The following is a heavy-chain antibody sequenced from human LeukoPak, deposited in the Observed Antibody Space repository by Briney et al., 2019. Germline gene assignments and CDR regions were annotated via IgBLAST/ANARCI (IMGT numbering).Heavy chain of an antibody. Sequence: GGSLRLSCAASGFTFSSYSMNWVRQAPGKGLEWVSYISSSSSTIYYADSVKGRFTISRDNAKNSLYLQMNSLRAEDTAVYYCARGTTAADYWGLGTLVTVSS. J-gene: IGHJ4*02. D-gene: IGHD1/OR15-1a*01. V-gene: IGHV3-48*04. CDR3: ARGTTAADY. CDR1: GFTFSSYS. CDR2: ISSSSSTI.